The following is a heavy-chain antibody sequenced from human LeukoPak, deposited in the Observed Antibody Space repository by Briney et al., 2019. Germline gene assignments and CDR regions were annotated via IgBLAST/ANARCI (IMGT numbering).Heavy chain of an antibody. CDR3: AKDLYCSSTSCYMDV. J-gene: IGHJ6*03. CDR2: ISGSGGST. V-gene: IGHV3-23*01. CDR1: GFTFSSYA. Sequence: GGSLRLSCAASGFTFSSYAMSWVRQAPGKGLEWVSAISGSGGSTYYADSVKGRFTISRDNSNNTPYLQMNSLRAEDTAVYYCAKDLYCSSTSCYMDVWGKGTTVTVSS. D-gene: IGHD2-2*01.